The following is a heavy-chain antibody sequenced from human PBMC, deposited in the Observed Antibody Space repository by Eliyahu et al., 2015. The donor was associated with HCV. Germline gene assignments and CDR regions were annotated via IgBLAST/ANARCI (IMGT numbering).Heavy chain of an antibody. CDR2: INDRVII. CDR3: ARGRAEGSGLVFDI. D-gene: IGHD3-10*01. J-gene: IGHJ3*02. V-gene: IGHV4-59*01. CDR1: GRSITNAX. Sequence: QECGPGLRKPMETPTLTCSVSGRSITNAXWNWIRXPPGXXLEWIGEWXGYINDRVIIAYNPSLKNRVTMSLDASKNFXSLKLRSVTAXDTAVYYCARGRAEGSGLVFDIWGQGMMVTVSS.